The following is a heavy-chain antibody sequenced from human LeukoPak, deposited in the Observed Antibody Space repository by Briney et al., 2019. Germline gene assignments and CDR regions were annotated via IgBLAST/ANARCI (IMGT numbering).Heavy chain of an antibody. D-gene: IGHD3-22*01. Sequence: RGSLRLSCAASGFTFSSNAMSWVCQTPGKGLEWVSSISGSGRSTYYADSVKGRFTISRDNSKNTLYLQLNSLRAEDTAVYFCARTGGYYDSHFDYWGQGNLVTVSS. CDR2: ISGSGRST. CDR1: GFTFSSNA. CDR3: ARTGGYYDSHFDY. V-gene: IGHV3-23*01. J-gene: IGHJ4*02.